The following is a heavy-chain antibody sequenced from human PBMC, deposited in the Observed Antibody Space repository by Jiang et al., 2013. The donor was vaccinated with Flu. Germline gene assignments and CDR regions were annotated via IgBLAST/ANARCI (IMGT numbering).Heavy chain of an antibody. Sequence: ASGFTFSSYSMNWVRQAPGKGLEWVSSISSSSSYIYYADSVKGRFTISRDNAKNSLYLQMNSLRAEDTAVYYCARIQLWPKSPPDYWGQGTLVTVSS. CDR1: GFTFSSYS. CDR2: ISSSSSYI. V-gene: IGHV3-21*01. CDR3: ARIQLWPKSPPDY. D-gene: IGHD5-18*01. J-gene: IGHJ4*02.